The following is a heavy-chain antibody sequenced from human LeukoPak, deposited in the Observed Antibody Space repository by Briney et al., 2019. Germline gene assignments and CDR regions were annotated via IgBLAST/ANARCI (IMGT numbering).Heavy chain of an antibody. CDR1: GYTLTELS. V-gene: IGHV1-24*01. CDR3: ATCNPYYYGSRNLKELDY. D-gene: IGHD3-10*01. J-gene: IGHJ4*02. Sequence: GASVKVSCKVSGYTLTELSMHWVRQAPGKGVEWMGGFDPEDGETIYAQKFQGRVTMTEDTSTDTAYMELSSLRSDDTAVYYCATCNPYYYGSRNLKELDYWGQGALVTVSS. CDR2: FDPEDGET.